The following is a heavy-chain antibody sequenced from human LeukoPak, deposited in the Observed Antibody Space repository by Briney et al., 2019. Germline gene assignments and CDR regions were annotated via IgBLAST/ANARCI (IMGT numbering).Heavy chain of an antibody. CDR3: ARAPRWDYYFDY. D-gene: IGHD1-26*01. J-gene: IGHJ4*02. CDR1: GFTFSSYG. V-gene: IGHV3-NL1*01. Sequence: PGGSLRLSCAASGFTFSSYGMHWVRQAPGKGLEWVSVIYSGGSTYYADSVKGRFTISRDNAKNSLYLQMNSLRAEDTAVYYCARAPRWDYYFDYWGQGTLVTVSS. CDR2: IYSGGST.